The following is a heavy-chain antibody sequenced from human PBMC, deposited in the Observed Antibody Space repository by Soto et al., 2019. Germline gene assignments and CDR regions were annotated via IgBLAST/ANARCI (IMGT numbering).Heavy chain of an antibody. D-gene: IGHD3-22*01. CDR3: ATTKKWLFFVS. CDR2: FYDSGNT. V-gene: IGHV4-59*01. CDR1: GDSISTYY. Sequence: SETLSLTCTVSGDSISTYYWSWIRQPPGKGLEYIRTFYDSGNTNYNPSLKSRVTISLDTSKNEFSLKLSSVIAADTAVYYCATTKKWLFFVSWGAGTLVTVYS. J-gene: IGHJ4*02.